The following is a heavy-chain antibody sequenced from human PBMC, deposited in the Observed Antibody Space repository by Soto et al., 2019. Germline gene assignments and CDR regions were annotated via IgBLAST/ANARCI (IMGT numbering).Heavy chain of an antibody. J-gene: IGHJ6*02. V-gene: IGHV4-4*02. CDR2: AHHSGRT. CDR3: ARDVSGSTSPPDYYYGMDV. D-gene: IGHD1-26*01. Sequence: PSETLSLTCTVSGDSMSSSNWWNWVRQPPGKGLEWIGEAHHSGRTNYNPSLKSRVTISVDTSKNQFSLKLSSVTAADTAVYYCARDVSGSTSPPDYYYGMDVWGQGTTVTVS. CDR1: GDSMSSSNW.